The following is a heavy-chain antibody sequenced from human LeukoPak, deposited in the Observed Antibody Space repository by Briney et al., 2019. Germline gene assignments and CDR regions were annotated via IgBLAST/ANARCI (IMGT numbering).Heavy chain of an antibody. V-gene: IGHV1-69*13. CDR1: GGTFSSYA. CDR2: IIPIFGTA. Sequence: SVKVSCKASGGTFSSYAISWVRQAPGQGLEWMGGIIPIFGTANYAQKFQGRVTITADESTSTAYMELSSLRSEDAAVYYCARGFGVVIGPYYYYYGMDVWGQGTTVTVSS. J-gene: IGHJ6*02. CDR3: ARGFGVVIGPYYYYYGMDV. D-gene: IGHD3-3*01.